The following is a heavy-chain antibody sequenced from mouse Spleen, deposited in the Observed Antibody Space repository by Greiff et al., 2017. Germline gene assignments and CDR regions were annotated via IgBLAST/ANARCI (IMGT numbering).Heavy chain of an antibody. CDR1: GYTFTDYA. CDR3: ARQGYGSSFDY. Sequence: VKLQESGAELVRPGVSVKISCKGSGYTFTDYAMHWVKQSHAKSLEWIGVISTYYGDASYNQTFKGKATMTVDKSSSTAYMELARLTSEDSAIYYCARQGYGSSFDYWGQGTTLTVSS. J-gene: IGHJ2*01. D-gene: IGHD1-1*01. V-gene: IGHV1S137*01. CDR2: ISTYYGDA.